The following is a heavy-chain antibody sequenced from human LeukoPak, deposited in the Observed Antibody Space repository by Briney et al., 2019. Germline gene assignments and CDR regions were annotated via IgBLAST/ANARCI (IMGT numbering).Heavy chain of an antibody. Sequence: MTSETLSLTCSVTGGSISSGGHYWSWIRQHPGKGLEWIGYINYSGSTYYNPSLKSRVTISVDTSQNRFSLKLSSVTAADTAVYYCARDEAIFGAGYYYGMDVWGQGTTVTVSS. J-gene: IGHJ6*02. CDR1: GGSISSGGHY. CDR2: INYSGST. D-gene: IGHD3-3*01. V-gene: IGHV4-31*03. CDR3: ARDEAIFGAGYYYGMDV.